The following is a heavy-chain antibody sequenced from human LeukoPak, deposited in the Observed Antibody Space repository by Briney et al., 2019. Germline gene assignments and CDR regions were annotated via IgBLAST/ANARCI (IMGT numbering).Heavy chain of an antibody. V-gene: IGHV1-18*01. CDR1: GYTFTSYG. J-gene: IGHJ6*02. D-gene: IGHD6-13*01. CDR3: ARRIAAVGTYYYGMDV. Sequence: GASVKVSCKASGYTFTSYGISWVRQAPGQGLEWMGWISAYNGNTNYAQKLQGRVTMTTDTSTSTAYMELRSPRSDDTAVYYCARRIAAVGTYYYGMDVWGQGTTVTVSS. CDR2: ISAYNGNT.